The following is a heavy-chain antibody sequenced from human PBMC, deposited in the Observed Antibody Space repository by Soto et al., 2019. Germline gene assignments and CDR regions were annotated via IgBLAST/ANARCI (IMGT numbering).Heavy chain of an antibody. Sequence: QVQLVESGGGVVQPGRSLRLSCAASGFTFSSYGMHWVRQAPGKGLEWVAVIWYDGSNNYYADSVKGRFTISRDNSKNTLYLQMNSLRVEDTAVYYCARETGYSNAYYYYYGMDVWGQGTTVTVSS. CDR1: GFTFSSYG. D-gene: IGHD5-12*01. V-gene: IGHV3-33*01. CDR3: ARETGYSNAYYYYYGMDV. CDR2: IWYDGSNN. J-gene: IGHJ6*02.